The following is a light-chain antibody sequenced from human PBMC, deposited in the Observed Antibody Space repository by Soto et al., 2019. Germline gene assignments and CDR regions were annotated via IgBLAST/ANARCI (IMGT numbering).Light chain of an antibody. V-gene: IGLV1-40*01. CDR3: QSYDDSLSVHYV. Sequence: QSVLTQPPSVSGDPGQRVTISCTGSSSNIGSTYDVQWYQQLPGTAPKLLIHGNTDRPSGVPDRFSGSKSGTSASLAITGLQADDEADYYCQSYDDSLSVHYVFGTGTKLTVL. CDR1: SSNIGSTYD. J-gene: IGLJ1*01. CDR2: GNT.